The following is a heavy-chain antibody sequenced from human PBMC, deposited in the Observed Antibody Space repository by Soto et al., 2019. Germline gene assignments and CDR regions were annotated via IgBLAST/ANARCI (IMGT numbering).Heavy chain of an antibody. CDR2: ISGSGVST. CDR3: AKGRQGRYFDY. CDR1: GFTFSSYA. V-gene: IGHV3-23*01. J-gene: IGHJ4*02. Sequence: EVQLLESGGGLVQPGGSLRLSCAASGFTFSSYAMNWVRQAPGKGLEWVSTISGSGVSTYYADSVKGRFTISRDNSKNTLYLQMNSLRAEDTAVYYCAKGRQGRYFDYWGQGTLVTVSS.